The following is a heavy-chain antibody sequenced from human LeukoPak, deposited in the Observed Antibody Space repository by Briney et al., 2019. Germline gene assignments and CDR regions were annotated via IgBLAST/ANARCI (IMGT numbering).Heavy chain of an antibody. CDR3: ASPLGDSSGYYYS. J-gene: IGHJ4*02. CDR2: ISSSSSYI. Sequence: GGSLRLSCAASGFTFSSYSMNWVRQAPGKELEWVSSISSSSSYIYYADSVKGRFTISRDNAKNSLYLQMNSLRAEDTAVYYCASPLGDSSGYYYSWGQGTLVTVSS. D-gene: IGHD3-22*01. CDR1: GFTFSSYS. V-gene: IGHV3-21*01.